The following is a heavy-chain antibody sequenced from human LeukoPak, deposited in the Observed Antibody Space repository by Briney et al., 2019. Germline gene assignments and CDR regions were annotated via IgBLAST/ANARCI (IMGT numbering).Heavy chain of an antibody. J-gene: IGHJ4*02. CDR3: ARGGYYTIDY. V-gene: IGHV4-59*01. CDR2: IYYSGST. CDR1: GGSISSYY. Sequence: PSETLSLTCTVSGGSISSYYWSWIRQPPGKGLEWIGYIYYSGSTNYNPSLKSRVTISVDTSKNQFSLKLNSVTAADTAVYYCARGGYYTIDYWGQGALVTASS. D-gene: IGHD3-3*01.